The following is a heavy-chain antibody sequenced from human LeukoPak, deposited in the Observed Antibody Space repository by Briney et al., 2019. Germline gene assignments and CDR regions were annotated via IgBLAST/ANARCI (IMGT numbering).Heavy chain of an antibody. J-gene: IGHJ6*02. CDR3: TTDLVAYYYYGMDV. D-gene: IGHD3-16*01. V-gene: IGHV3-15*01. CDR1: GFTFSNAW. Sequence: PGGSLRLSCAASGFTFSNAWMSWVRQAPGKGLEWVGRIKSKTDGGTTDYAAPVKGRFTISRDDSKNTLYLQMNSLKTEDTAVYYCTTDLVAYYYYGMDVWGQGTTVTVSS. CDR2: IKSKTDGGTT.